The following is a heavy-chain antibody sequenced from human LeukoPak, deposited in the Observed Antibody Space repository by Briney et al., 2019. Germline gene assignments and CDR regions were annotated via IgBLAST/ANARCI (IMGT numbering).Heavy chain of an antibody. CDR1: GFTFSSYA. Sequence: GGSLRLSCAASGFTFSSYAMSWVRQAPGKGLEWVSGISWNSGSIGYADSVKGRFTISRDNAKNSLYLQMNSLRAEDTALYYCAKIAVADPFDYWGQGTLVTVSS. CDR3: AKIAVADPFDY. J-gene: IGHJ4*02. D-gene: IGHD6-19*01. CDR2: ISWNSGSI. V-gene: IGHV3-9*01.